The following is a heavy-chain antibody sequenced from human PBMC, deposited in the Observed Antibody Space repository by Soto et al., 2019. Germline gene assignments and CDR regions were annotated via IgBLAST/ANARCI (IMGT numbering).Heavy chain of an antibody. Sequence: ASVKVSCKASGYTFTSYGISWVRQAPGQGLEWMGWISAYNGNTNYAQKLQGRVTMTTDTSTSTAYMELRSLRSDDTAVYYCARGIRSTRDYYGMDVCGQGTTVTVSS. CDR2: ISAYNGNT. D-gene: IGHD4-17*01. CDR3: ARGIRSTRDYYGMDV. J-gene: IGHJ6*02. CDR1: GYTFTSYG. V-gene: IGHV1-18*01.